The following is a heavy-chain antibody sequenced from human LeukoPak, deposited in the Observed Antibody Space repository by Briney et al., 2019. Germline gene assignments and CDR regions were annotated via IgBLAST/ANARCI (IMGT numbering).Heavy chain of an antibody. CDR2: ISSSSSTI. V-gene: IGHV3-48*02. J-gene: IGHJ4*02. CDR1: GFTFSRFS. Sequence: GGSLRLSCAASGFTFSRFSMNWVRQAPGKGLEWVSYISSSSSTIYYADSVKGRFTISRDNAKNSLYLQMNSLRDDDTALYYCARDLRGDYWGQGTLVTVSS. CDR3: ARDLRGDY.